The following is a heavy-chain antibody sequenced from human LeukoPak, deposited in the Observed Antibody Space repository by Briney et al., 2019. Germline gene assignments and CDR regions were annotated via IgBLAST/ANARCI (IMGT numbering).Heavy chain of an antibody. CDR1: GFTVSSNY. CDR3: AKAVSGSYFDY. CDR2: ISGSGGST. V-gene: IGHV3-23*01. Sequence: GGSLRLSCAASGFTVSSNYMSWVRQAPGKGLEWVSAISGSGGSTYYADSVKGRFTISRDNSKNTLYLQMNSLRAEDTAVYYCAKAVSGSYFDYWGQGTLVTVSS. D-gene: IGHD1-26*01. J-gene: IGHJ4*02.